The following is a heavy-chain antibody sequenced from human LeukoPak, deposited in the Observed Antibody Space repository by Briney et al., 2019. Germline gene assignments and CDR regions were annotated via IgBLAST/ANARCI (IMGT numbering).Heavy chain of an antibody. CDR1: GFTFDDYG. J-gene: IGHJ4*02. CDR3: ARDRSRSWEVDY. D-gene: IGHD6-13*01. Sequence: GGSLRLSCAASGFTFDDYGMSWVRQAPGKGLEWVSGINWNGGSTGYADSVKGRFTISRDNAKNSLYLQMNSLRAEDTAVYYCARDRSRSWEVDYWGQGTLVTVSS. V-gene: IGHV3-20*04. CDR2: INWNGGST.